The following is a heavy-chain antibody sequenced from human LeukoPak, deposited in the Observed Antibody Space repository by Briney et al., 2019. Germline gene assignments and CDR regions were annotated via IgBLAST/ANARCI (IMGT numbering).Heavy chain of an antibody. Sequence: PSETLSLTCAVYGGSFSGYYWSWIRQPPGKGLEWIGEINHSGSTNYNPSLKSRVTISVDTSKNQFSLKLSSVTAADTAVYYCAIGLPPYDFWSGYYRMHFDYWGQGTLVTVSS. V-gene: IGHV4-34*01. J-gene: IGHJ4*02. CDR3: AIGLPPYDFWSGYYRMHFDY. CDR1: GGSFSGYY. D-gene: IGHD3-3*01. CDR2: INHSGST.